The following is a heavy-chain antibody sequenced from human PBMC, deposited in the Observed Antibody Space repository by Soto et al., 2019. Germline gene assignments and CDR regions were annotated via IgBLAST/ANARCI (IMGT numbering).Heavy chain of an antibody. CDR1: GYSFHTYV. V-gene: IGHV1-18*01. CDR3: AREYGMDV. J-gene: IGHJ6*02. Sequence: QVQLVQSGAEVKKPGASVNVSCKASGYSFHTYVISWVRQAPGQGLEWVGWISGYNGNTNYAQKFQGRVTLTRDTSTKTAFMELRSLTGDDTAVYYCAREYGMDVWGQGTTVTVSS. CDR2: ISGYNGNT.